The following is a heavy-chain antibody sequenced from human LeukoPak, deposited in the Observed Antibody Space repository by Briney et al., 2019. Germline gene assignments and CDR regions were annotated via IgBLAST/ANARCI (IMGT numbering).Heavy chain of an antibody. CDR1: GFTFSSNW. D-gene: IGHD3-10*01. J-gene: IGHJ4*02. CDR3: ARALTLVRGVITNYFDY. V-gene: IGHV3-7*03. Sequence: GGSLRLSCAASGFTFSSNWMSWVRQAPGKGLEWVTNIKQDGSEKYYVDSVKGRFTISRDNAKNSLYLQMNSLRAEDTAVYYCARALTLVRGVITNYFDYWGQGTLVTVSS. CDR2: IKQDGSEK.